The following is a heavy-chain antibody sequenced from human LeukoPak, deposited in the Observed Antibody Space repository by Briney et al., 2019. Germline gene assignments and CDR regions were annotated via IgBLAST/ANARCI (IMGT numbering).Heavy chain of an antibody. Sequence: SETLSLTCTVSGGSISSSSYYWGWIRQPPGKGLEWIGSTYYSGSASYNPSLKSRVTISVDTSKNQFSLKLSSVTAADTAVYYCARFYYDSSGWFDPWGQGTLVTVSS. V-gene: IGHV4-39*07. D-gene: IGHD3-22*01. CDR1: GGSISSSSYY. CDR2: TYYSGSA. CDR3: ARFYYDSSGWFDP. J-gene: IGHJ5*02.